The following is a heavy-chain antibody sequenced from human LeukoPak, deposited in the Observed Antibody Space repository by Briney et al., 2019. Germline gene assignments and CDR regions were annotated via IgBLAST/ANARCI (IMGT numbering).Heavy chain of an antibody. D-gene: IGHD3-22*01. CDR3: AKGTTMIVVVITFDY. J-gene: IGHJ4*02. CDR2: ISGSGGST. CDR1: GFTFSSSA. Sequence: PGGSLRLSCAASGFTFSSSAMSWVRQAPGKGLEWVSAISGSGGSTYYADSVKGRFTISRDNSKNTLYLQMNSLRAEDTAVYYCAKGTTMIVVVITFDYWGQGTLVTVSS. V-gene: IGHV3-23*01.